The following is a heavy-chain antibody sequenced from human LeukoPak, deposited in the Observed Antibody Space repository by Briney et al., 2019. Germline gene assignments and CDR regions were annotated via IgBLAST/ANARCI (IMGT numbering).Heavy chain of an antibody. CDR1: GGSISSGDYY. V-gene: IGHV4-30-4*01. J-gene: IGHJ6*02. D-gene: IGHD2/OR15-2a*01. CDR3: ARDRVSMPLYGMDV. Sequence: SQTLSLTCTVSGGSISSGDYYWSWIRQPPGKGLEWIGYIYYSGSTYYNPSLKSRVTISVDASKNQFSLKLSSVTAADTAVYYCARDRVSMPLYGMDVWGQGTTVTVSS. CDR2: IYYSGST.